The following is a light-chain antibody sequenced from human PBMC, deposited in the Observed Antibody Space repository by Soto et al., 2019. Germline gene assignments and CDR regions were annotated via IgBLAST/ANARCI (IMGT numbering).Light chain of an antibody. Sequence: EIVLTQSPATLSLSPGERATLSCRASQRIARYLSWYQQKPGQAPRLLISEASKGAAGIPARFSGSGSETDFTLTISSLESEDFAVYYCQQCSDWPLTFGGGTKVEIK. CDR1: QRIARY. CDR3: QQCSDWPLT. V-gene: IGKV3-11*01. J-gene: IGKJ4*01. CDR2: EAS.